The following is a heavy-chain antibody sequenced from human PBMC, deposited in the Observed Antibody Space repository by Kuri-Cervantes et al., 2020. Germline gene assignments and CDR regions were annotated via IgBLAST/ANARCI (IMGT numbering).Heavy chain of an antibody. D-gene: IGHD3-10*01. CDR2: IKQDGSEK. Sequence: GGSLRLPCAASGFIFNNYWMSWVRQAPGKGLEWVANIKQDGSEKYYVDSVKGRFTISRDIAKNSLYLQMNSLRAEDTAVYYCASPFRVSFDYWGRGTLVTVSS. CDR1: GFIFNNYW. V-gene: IGHV3-7*01. J-gene: IGHJ4*02. CDR3: ASPFRVSFDY.